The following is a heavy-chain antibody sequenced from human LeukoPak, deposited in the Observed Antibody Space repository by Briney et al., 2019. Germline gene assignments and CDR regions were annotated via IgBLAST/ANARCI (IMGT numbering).Heavy chain of an antibody. CDR2: INPNSGGT. CDR1: GYTFTGYY. D-gene: IGHD3-3*01. J-gene: IGHJ4*02. V-gene: IGHV1-2*02. CDR3: ARSVPYDLPDY. Sequence: ASVKVSCKASGYTFTGYYMHWVRQAPGQGLEWMGWINPNSGGTNHAQKFQGRVTMTRDTSISTAYMELSRLRSDDTAVYYCARSVPYDLPDYWGQGTLVTVSS.